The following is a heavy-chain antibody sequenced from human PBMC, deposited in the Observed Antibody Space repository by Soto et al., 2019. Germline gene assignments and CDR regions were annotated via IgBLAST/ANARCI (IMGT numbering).Heavy chain of an antibody. Sequence: QVQLQESGPGLVKPSQTLSLTCTVSGGSISSGGYYWTWIRQHPGKGLEWIGYNYYSGITYYNPSLKRRVTXSIDSSXXQFSLKLSSVTAADTAVYYCARGSSIAGLYYGMDVWGQGTTVTVSS. D-gene: IGHD6-6*01. J-gene: IGHJ6*02. CDR1: GGSISSGGYY. CDR2: NYYSGIT. CDR3: ARGSSIAGLYYGMDV. V-gene: IGHV4-31*03.